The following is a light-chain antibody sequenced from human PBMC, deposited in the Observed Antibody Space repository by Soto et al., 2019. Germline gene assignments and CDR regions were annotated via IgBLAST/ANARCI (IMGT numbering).Light chain of an antibody. V-gene: IGKV3-15*01. CDR2: GAS. CDR3: HQYNNWPPMYT. J-gene: IGKJ2*01. Sequence: DIVMTQSPATLSVSPGERATLSCRTSQSVSSNLAWYQQKPGQAPRLLIYGASTRATGIPARFSGSGSGTEFTLTISSLQSEDFAVYYCHQYNNWPPMYTFGQGTKLEIK. CDR1: QSVSSN.